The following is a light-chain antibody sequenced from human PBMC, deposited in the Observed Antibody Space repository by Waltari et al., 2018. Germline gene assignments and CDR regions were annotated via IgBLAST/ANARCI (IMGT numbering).Light chain of an antibody. Sequence: QSALTQPASVSGSPGQSITISCTGTSSDVGSYNLVSWYQQHPGKAPKLMIYEDSKRPSGVSNRFSGSKSGNTASLTISGLQAEDEADYYCCSYAGSSILVFGGGTELTVL. CDR3: CSYAGSSILV. J-gene: IGLJ3*02. V-gene: IGLV2-23*01. CDR1: SSDVGSYNL. CDR2: EDS.